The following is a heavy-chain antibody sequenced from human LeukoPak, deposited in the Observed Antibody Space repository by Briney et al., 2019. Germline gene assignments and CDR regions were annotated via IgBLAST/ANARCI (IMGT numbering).Heavy chain of an antibody. D-gene: IGHD3-22*01. J-gene: IGHJ4*02. V-gene: IGHV3-7*01. CDR2: VNQDGSAK. Sequence: GGSLRLSCAASEFTFSTYWMSWVRQAPGKGLEWVANVNQDGSAKYYVDSVKGRFTISRDNAKNSLYLQMNSLRAEDTAVYHCAREERAYYYDSSGYPDYWGQGALVTVSS. CDR3: AREERAYYYDSSGYPDY. CDR1: EFTFSTYW.